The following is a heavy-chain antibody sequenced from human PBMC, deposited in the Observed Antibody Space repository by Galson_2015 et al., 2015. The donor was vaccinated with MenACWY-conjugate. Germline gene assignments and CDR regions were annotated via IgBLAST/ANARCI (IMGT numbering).Heavy chain of an antibody. CDR1: GFTFSFYW. J-gene: IGHJ4*02. CDR3: ARENSYNYAYAIDN. CDR2: IKKDASEI. V-gene: IGHV3-7*03. Sequence: SLRLSCAASGFTFSFYWMTWVRHAPGKGLEWVANIKKDASEIHYVDSVKGRFTISRDNAKNSVCLQMNSLRAEDTAVYYCARENSYNYAYAIDNWGQGTLVTVSS. D-gene: IGHD5-18*01.